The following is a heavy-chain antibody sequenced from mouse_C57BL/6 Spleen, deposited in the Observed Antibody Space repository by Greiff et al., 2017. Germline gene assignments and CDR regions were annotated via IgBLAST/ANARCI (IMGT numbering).Heavy chain of an antibody. CDR3: ARGPLVGD. J-gene: IGHJ3*02. D-gene: IGHD6-1*01. CDR1: GFTFSDYG. V-gene: IGHV5-17*01. Sequence: EVKLLESGGGFVKPGGSLKLSCAASGFTFSDYGMHWVRQAPEKGLGWVAYISSGSSTIYYADTVKGRFTISRDNAKNTLFLQMTSLRSEDTAMYYCARGPLVGDWGQGTLVTVSA. CDR2: ISSGSSTI.